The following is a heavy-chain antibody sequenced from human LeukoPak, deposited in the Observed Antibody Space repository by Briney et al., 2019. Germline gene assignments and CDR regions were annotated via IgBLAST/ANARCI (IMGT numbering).Heavy chain of an antibody. CDR1: GFTFSSYS. J-gene: IGHJ4*02. D-gene: IGHD3-10*01. V-gene: IGHV3-21*01. CDR2: ISSSSSYI. CDR3: ARDSLTYYYGPGSIDY. Sequence: PGGSLRLPCAASGFTFSSYSMNWVRQAPGKGLEWVSSISSSSSYIYYADSVKGRFTISRDNAKNSLYLQMNSLRAEDTAVYYCARDSLTYYYGPGSIDYWGQGTLVTVSS.